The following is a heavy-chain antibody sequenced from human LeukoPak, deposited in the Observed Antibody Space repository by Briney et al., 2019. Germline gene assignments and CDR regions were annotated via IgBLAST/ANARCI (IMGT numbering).Heavy chain of an antibody. CDR2: IYTSGST. D-gene: IGHD6-19*01. Sequence: SETLSLTCTVSVGSINSYYWSWIRQPPGKGLEWIGYIYTSGSTNYNPSLKSRVTISVDTSKNQFSLKLSSVTAADTAVYYCARLIAVAGNFDYWGQGTLVTVSS. CDR3: ARLIAVAGNFDY. J-gene: IGHJ4*02. V-gene: IGHV4-4*09. CDR1: VGSINSYY.